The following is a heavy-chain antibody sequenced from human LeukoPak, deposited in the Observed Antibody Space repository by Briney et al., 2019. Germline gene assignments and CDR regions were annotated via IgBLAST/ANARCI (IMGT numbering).Heavy chain of an antibody. D-gene: IGHD2-21*02. J-gene: IGHJ3*02. CDR2: TWYDESNK. CDR3: ARDLWCGADCYGTFDI. V-gene: IGHV3-33*01. Sequence: GRSLRLSCAASGFIFSNYGMHWVRQAPGKGLECVALTWYDESNKYYADSVKGRFTISRDNSKNTLYLQMNSLRAEDTAVYYCARDLWCGADCYGTFDIWGQGTMVSVSS. CDR1: GFIFSNYG.